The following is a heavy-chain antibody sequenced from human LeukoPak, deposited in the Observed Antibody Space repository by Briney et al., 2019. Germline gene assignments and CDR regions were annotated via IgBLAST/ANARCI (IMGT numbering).Heavy chain of an antibody. Sequence: PGESLKISCKGSGYSFTSYWIGWVRQMPGKGLEWMGIIYPGDSDTRYSPSFQGQVTISADKSVSTAYLQWSSLKASDTAMYYCAGHVRLGDHGFWYFDLWGRGTLVTVSS. CDR3: AGHVRLGDHGFWYFDL. CDR2: IYPGDSDT. V-gene: IGHV5-51*01. J-gene: IGHJ2*01. CDR1: GYSFTSYW. D-gene: IGHD4-17*01.